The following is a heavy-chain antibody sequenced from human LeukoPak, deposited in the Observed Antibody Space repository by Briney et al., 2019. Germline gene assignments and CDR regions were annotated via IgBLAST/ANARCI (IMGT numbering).Heavy chain of an antibody. J-gene: IGHJ3*02. V-gene: IGHV3-11*01. CDR1: GFTFSDYY. Sequence: GGSLRLSCAASGFTFSDYYMTWIRQAPGKGLEWVSYITNTDNGNAIYSADSVKGRFTISRDNAENSLFLQMNSLRVEDTAVYHCARKGGSRPNDAFDIWGQGTMVTVSS. CDR2: ITNTDNGNAI. CDR3: ARKGGSRPNDAFDI. D-gene: IGHD2-15*01.